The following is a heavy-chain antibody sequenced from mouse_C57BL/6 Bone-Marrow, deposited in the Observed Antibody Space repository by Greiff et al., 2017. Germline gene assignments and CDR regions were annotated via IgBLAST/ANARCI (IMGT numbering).Heavy chain of an antibody. CDR3: ARFSIYDSYLWFAF. V-gene: IGHV1-69*01. D-gene: IGHD2-3*01. CDR2: IDPSASYT. J-gene: IGHJ3*01. CDR1: GYTFTSYW. Sequence: QVQLQQPGAELVMPGASVKLSCKASGYTFTSYWMHWVKQRPGQGLEWIGEIDPSASYTNYNQKFKGKSTLTVDKSSSTAYMQLSSLTSDDSAVFYCARFSIYDSYLWFAFWGTGTLVTVSA.